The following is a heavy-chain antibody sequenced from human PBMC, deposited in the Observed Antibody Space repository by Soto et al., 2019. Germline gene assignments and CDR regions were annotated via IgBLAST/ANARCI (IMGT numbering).Heavy chain of an antibody. J-gene: IGHJ6*02. CDR3: AKPYPLGAAMLEYYYYYGMDV. D-gene: IGHD2-2*01. Sequence: PGGSLRLSCAASGFTFSRYPMSWVRQATGKGLAWVSAISGSGGSTYYADSVKGRFTISTDNSKNKLYLQMNSLRAEDTAVYYCAKPYPLGAAMLEYYYYYGMDVWGQGTTVTVSS. CDR1: GFTFSRYP. CDR2: ISGSGGST. V-gene: IGHV3-23*01.